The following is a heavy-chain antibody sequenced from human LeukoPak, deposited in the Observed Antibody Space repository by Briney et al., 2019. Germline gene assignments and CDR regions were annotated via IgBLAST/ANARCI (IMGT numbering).Heavy chain of an antibody. CDR3: ARLVAAWELHDAFDI. Sequence: SETLSLTCAVYGGSFSGYYWSWIRQPPGKGLEWIGEINHSGSTNYNPSLKSRVTISVDTSKNQFSLKLSSVTAADTAVYYCARLVAAWELHDAFDIWGQGTMVTVSS. CDR2: INHSGST. J-gene: IGHJ3*02. V-gene: IGHV4-34*01. D-gene: IGHD1-26*01. CDR1: GGSFSGYY.